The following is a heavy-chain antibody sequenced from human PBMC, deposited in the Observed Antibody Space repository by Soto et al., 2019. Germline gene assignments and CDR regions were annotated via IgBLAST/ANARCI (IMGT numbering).Heavy chain of an antibody. Sequence: GGSLRLSCAASGFTFSSYAMSWVRQAPGKGLEWVSAISGSGGSTYYADSVKGRFTISRENSKNTLYLQMNSLRAEDTAVYYCAKDSAVYYYYYGMDVWGQGTTVTVSS. CDR1: GFTFSSYA. J-gene: IGHJ6*02. V-gene: IGHV3-23*01. CDR3: AKDSAVYYYYYGMDV. D-gene: IGHD3-10*01. CDR2: ISGSGGST.